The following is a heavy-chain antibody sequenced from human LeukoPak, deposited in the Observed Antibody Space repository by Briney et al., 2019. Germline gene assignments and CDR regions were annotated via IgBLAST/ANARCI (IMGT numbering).Heavy chain of an antibody. V-gene: IGHV4-34*01. Sequence: SETLSLTCAVYGGSFSGYYWSWIRQPPGKGLEWIGEINHSGSTNYNPSLKSRVTISVDTSKNQFSLKLSSVTAADTAVYYCARGRYYDSPFDYWGQGTLVTVSS. CDR2: INHSGST. CDR3: ARGRYYDSPFDY. J-gene: IGHJ4*02. D-gene: IGHD3-22*01. CDR1: GGSFSGYY.